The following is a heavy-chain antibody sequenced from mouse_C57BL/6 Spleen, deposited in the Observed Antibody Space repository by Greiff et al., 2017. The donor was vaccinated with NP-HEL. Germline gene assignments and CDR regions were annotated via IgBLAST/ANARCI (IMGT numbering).Heavy chain of an antibody. D-gene: IGHD4-1*01. J-gene: IGHJ2*01. CDR2: INDDGSST. CDR3: ARENWDYFDY. CDR1: GFTFSDYY. Sequence: EVQRVESEGGLVQPGSSMKLSCTASGFTFSDYYMAWVRQVPEKGLEWVANINDDGSSTYYLDALKSRFIIARDKAKNILYLQMSSLKSEDTATYYCARENWDYFDYWGQGTTLTVSS. V-gene: IGHV5-16*01.